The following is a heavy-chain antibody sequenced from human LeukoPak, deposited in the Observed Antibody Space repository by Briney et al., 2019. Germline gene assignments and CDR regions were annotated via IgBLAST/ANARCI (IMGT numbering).Heavy chain of an antibody. CDR3: ARDYYDSSGYLPFDY. J-gene: IGHJ4*02. D-gene: IGHD3-22*01. CDR1: GYTFSSYG. V-gene: IGHV1-18*01. CDR2: ISGYNANT. Sequence: ASVTVSCKASGYTFSSYGISWVRQAPGQGLEWMGWISGYNANTNYAQKLQGRVTMTTDTSTSTAYMELRSLRPGDTAVYYCARDYYDSSGYLPFDYWGQGSLVTVSS.